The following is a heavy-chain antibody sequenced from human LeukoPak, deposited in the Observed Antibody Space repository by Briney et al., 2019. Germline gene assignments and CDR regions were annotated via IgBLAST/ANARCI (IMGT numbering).Heavy chain of an antibody. V-gene: IGHV1-46*01. D-gene: IGHD3-9*01. CDR1: GYTFTSYY. Sequence: GASVKVSCKASGYTFTSYYMHWVRQAPGQGLEWMGIINPSGGSTSYAQKFQGRVTMTRDTSTSTVYMELSSLRSEDTAVYYCARRYDILTGYYNGAFDIWGQGTMVTVSS. CDR3: ARRYDILTGYYNGAFDI. CDR2: INPSGGST. J-gene: IGHJ3*02.